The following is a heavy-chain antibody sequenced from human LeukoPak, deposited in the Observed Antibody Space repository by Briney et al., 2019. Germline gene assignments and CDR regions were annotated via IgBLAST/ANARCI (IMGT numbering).Heavy chain of an antibody. D-gene: IGHD3-9*01. CDR3: AKGSILTGYFF. CDR2: IIPIFGTA. Sequence: ASVKVSCKASGGTFSSYAISWVRQAPGQGLEWMGGIIPIFGTANYAQKFQGRVTITTDESTSTAYMELSSLRAEDTAEYYCAKGSILTGYFFWGQGTLVTVSS. J-gene: IGHJ4*02. CDR1: GGTFSSYA. V-gene: IGHV1-69*05.